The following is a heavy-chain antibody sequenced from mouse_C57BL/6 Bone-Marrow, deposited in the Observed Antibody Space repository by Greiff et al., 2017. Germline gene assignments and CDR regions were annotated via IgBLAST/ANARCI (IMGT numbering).Heavy chain of an antibody. CDR3: TRDRGGSSYYAMDY. J-gene: IGHJ4*01. D-gene: IGHD1-1*01. CDR2: ISSGGDYI. V-gene: IGHV5-9-1*02. Sequence: EVQGVESGEGLVKPGGSLKLSCAASGFTFSSYAMSWVRQTPEKRLEWVAYISSGGDYIYYADTVKGRFTISRDNARNTLYLQMSSLKSEDTAMYYCTRDRGGSSYYAMDYWGQGTSVTVSS. CDR1: GFTFSSYA.